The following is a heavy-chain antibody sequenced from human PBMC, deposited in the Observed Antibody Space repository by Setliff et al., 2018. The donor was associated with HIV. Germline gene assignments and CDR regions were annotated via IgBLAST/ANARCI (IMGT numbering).Heavy chain of an antibody. CDR2: IYAAGAT. CDR1: GGTFSSYA. J-gene: IGHJ4*02. D-gene: IGHD6-19*01. CDR3: AKGSGFHDY. V-gene: IGHV3-66*01. Sequence: GASVKVSCKASGGTFSSYAISWVRQAPGQGLEWVSLIYAAGATYYADSVEGRFTISRDTSTNTLYLQMHSLRADDTAVYYCAKGSGFHDYWGQGTRVTVSS.